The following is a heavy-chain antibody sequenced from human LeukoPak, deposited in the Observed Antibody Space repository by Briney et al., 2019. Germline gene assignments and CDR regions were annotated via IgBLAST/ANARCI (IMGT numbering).Heavy chain of an antibody. CDR2: ISYIGST. CDR1: ADSFSSHY. Sequence: SETLSLTCAASADSFSSHYWTWIRQPPGKGLEWIGYISYIGSTNYNPSLHSRVTISIDTSKNQFSLKLTSVTAADTAVYYCARDLVTVTKGFDIWGQGTMVSVSS. V-gene: IGHV4-59*11. D-gene: IGHD4-17*01. J-gene: IGHJ3*02. CDR3: ARDLVTVTKGFDI.